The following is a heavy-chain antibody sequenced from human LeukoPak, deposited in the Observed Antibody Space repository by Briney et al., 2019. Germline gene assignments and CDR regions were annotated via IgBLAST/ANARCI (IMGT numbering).Heavy chain of an antibody. Sequence: SETLSLTCTVSGYSISSGYYWGWIRQPPGKGLEWIGSIYHSGSTYYNPSLKSRVTISVDTSKNQFSLKLSSVTAADTAVYYCARVLGYCSGGSCYGYFDYWGQGTLVTVSS. J-gene: IGHJ4*02. D-gene: IGHD2-15*01. CDR2: IYHSGST. CDR1: GYSISSGYY. V-gene: IGHV4-38-2*02. CDR3: ARVLGYCSGGSCYGYFDY.